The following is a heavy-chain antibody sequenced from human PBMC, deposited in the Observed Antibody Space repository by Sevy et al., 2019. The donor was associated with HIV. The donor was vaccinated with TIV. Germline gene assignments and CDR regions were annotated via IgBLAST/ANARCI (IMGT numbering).Heavy chain of an antibody. CDR3: AREGGGNYGYYYGMDV. Sequence: GGSLRLSCAASGFTFSSYSMNWVRQAPGKGLEWVSYISNSSSTIYYADSVKGRFTISRDNAKNSLYLQMNSLRAEDTAVYYCAREGGGNYGYYYGMDVWGQGTTVTVSS. J-gene: IGHJ6*02. V-gene: IGHV3-48*01. CDR2: ISNSSSTI. CDR1: GFTFSSYS. D-gene: IGHD4-4*01.